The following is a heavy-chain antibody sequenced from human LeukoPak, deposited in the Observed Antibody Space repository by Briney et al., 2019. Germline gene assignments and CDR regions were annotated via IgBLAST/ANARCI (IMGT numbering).Heavy chain of an antibody. V-gene: IGHV1-2*02. J-gene: IGHJ3*02. Sequence: ASVKVSCKASGYTFTGYYMHWVRQAPGQGLEWIGWINPNSGGTNYAQKFQGRVTMTRDTSISTAYMELSRLRSDDTAVYYCAREVVTTLIDAFDIWGQGTMVTVSS. CDR2: INPNSGGT. CDR1: GYTFTGYY. D-gene: IGHD5-12*01. CDR3: AREVVTTLIDAFDI.